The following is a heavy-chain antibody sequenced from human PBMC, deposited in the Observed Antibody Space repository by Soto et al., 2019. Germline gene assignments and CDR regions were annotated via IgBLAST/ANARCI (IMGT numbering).Heavy chain of an antibody. CDR3: SKGSSGWDERFDY. CDR1: GFTFSSYA. J-gene: IGHJ4*02. CDR2: MSGSGGST. V-gene: IGHV3-23*01. Sequence: EVQLLESGGGLVQPGGSLRLSCAASGFTFSSYAMSWVRQAPGQGLVWVSAMSGSGGSTYYADSVKGRFTISRDNSKNTLYLQMNSLRAEDTAVYYCSKGSSGWDERFDYWGQGTLVTVSS. D-gene: IGHD6-19*01.